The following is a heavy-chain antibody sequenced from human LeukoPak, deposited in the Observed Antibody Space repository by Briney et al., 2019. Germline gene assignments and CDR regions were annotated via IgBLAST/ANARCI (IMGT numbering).Heavy chain of an antibody. CDR2: INHSGST. V-gene: IGHV4-34*01. J-gene: IGHJ5*02. Sequence: PSETLSLTCAVYGGSFSGYYWSWIRQPPGKGLGWIGEINHSGSTNYNPSLKSRVTISVDTSKNQFSLKLSSVTAADTAVYYCARVRGIAAAGRRCWFDPWGQGTLVTVSS. CDR1: GGSFSGYY. CDR3: ARVRGIAAAGRRCWFDP. D-gene: IGHD6-13*01.